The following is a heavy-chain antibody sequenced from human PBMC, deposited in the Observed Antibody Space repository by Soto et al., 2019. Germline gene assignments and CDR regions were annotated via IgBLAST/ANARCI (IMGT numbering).Heavy chain of an antibody. CDR1: GGSISSGGYY. CDR2: IYYSGST. CDR3: ARYGTTVRESWFDL. V-gene: IGHV4-31*03. D-gene: IGHD4-17*01. Sequence: SETLSLTCTVSGGSISSGGYYWSWIRQHPGKGLEWIGYIYYSGSTYYNPSLKSRVTISVDTSKNQSSLKLSSVTAADTAVYYCARYGTTVRESWFDLWGKGTLVTVSA. J-gene: IGHJ5*02.